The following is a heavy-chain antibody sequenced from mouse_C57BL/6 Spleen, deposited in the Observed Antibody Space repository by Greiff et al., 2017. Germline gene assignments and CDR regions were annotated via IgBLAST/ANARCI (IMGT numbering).Heavy chain of an antibody. J-gene: IGHJ2*01. CDR2: IYPGSGST. D-gene: IGHD1-1*01. V-gene: IGHV1-55*01. CDR1: GYTFTSYW. Sequence: QVQLQQSGAELVKPGASVKMSCKASGYTFTSYWITWVKQRPGQGLEWIGDIYPGSGSTNYNEKFKSKATLTVDTSSSTAYMQLSSLTSEDSAVYYCARYGNSLYYFDYWGQGTTLTVSS. CDR3: ARYGNSLYYFDY.